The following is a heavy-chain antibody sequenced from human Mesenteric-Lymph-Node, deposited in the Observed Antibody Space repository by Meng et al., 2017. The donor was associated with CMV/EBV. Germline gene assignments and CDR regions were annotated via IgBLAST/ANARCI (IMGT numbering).Heavy chain of an antibody. CDR3: ARARVNYYGSGSYGWFDP. V-gene: IGHV1-69*01. CDR2: IIPIFGTA. CDR1: TFSSYA. Sequence: TFSSYAISWVRQAPGQGLEWMGGIIPIFGTANYAQQFQGRVTITADESTSTAYMELSSLRSEDTAVYYCARARVNYYGSGSYGWFDPWGQGTLVTVSS. D-gene: IGHD3-10*01. J-gene: IGHJ5*02.